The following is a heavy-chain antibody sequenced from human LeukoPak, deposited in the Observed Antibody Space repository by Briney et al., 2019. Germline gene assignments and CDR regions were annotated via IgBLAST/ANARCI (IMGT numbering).Heavy chain of an antibody. Sequence: PSETLSLTCAVYGGSFSGYYWSWIRQPPGQGLEWIGEINHSGSTNYNPSLKSRVTISVDTSKNQFSLKLSSVTDAATAVYYCARGRAVAGWSRYYFDYWGQGTLVTVSS. V-gene: IGHV4-34*01. D-gene: IGHD6-19*01. CDR1: GGSFSGYY. J-gene: IGHJ4*02. CDR2: INHSGST. CDR3: ARGRAVAGWSRYYFDY.